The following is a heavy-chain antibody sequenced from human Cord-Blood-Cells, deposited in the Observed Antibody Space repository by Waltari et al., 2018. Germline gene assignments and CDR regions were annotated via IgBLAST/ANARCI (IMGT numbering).Heavy chain of an antibody. Sequence: QVQLVQSGAEVKKPGSSVQVSCKASGGTFSSYAISWVRQAPGQGLVWMGGIIPIFGTANYAQKFQGRVTITADESTSTAYMELSSLRSEDTAVYYCARGSYDSSGYYYYYYYGMDVWGQGTTVTVSS. V-gene: IGHV1-69*01. D-gene: IGHD3-22*01. J-gene: IGHJ6*02. CDR1: GGTFSSYA. CDR3: ARGSYDSSGYYYYYYYGMDV. CDR2: IIPIFGTA.